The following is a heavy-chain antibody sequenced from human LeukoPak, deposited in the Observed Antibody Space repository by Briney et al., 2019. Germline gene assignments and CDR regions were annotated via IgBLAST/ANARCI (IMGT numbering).Heavy chain of an antibody. CDR1: GFTFSSYW. CDR2: INTDGSIT. D-gene: IGHD3-10*01. J-gene: IGHJ4*02. V-gene: IGHV3-74*01. CDR3: ARDLGGEDDY. Sequence: GGSLRLSCADSGFTFSSYWMQWVRQAPGKGLVWVSRINTDGSITSYADSVKGRFTISRDNAKNTLYLQMNSLRAEDSALYYCARDLGGEDDYWGQGTRVTVSS.